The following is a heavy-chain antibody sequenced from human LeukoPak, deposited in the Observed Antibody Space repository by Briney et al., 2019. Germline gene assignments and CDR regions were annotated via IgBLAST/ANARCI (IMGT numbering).Heavy chain of an antibody. D-gene: IGHD2-21*02. CDR3: TRDSLTAGYCGGDCYNEFDY. Sequence: GGSLRLSCTASGFTFGDYAMSWVRQAPGKGLEWVGFIRSKAYGGTTEYAASVKGRFTISRDASKSIAYLQMNSLKTEDTAVYYCTRDSLTAGYCGGDCYNEFDYWGQGTLVTVSS. CDR1: GFTFGDYA. CDR2: IRSKAYGGTT. J-gene: IGHJ4*02. V-gene: IGHV3-49*04.